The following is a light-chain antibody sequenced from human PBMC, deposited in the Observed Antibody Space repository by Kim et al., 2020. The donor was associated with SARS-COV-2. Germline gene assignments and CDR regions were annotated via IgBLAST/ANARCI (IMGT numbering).Light chain of an antibody. CDR1: SSDVGGYNY. CDR3: TSYTSSSTFV. J-gene: IGLJ1*01. Sequence: QSALTQPASVSGSPGQSITISCTGTSSDVGGYNYVSWYQQHPGKAPKLMIYDLSNRPSGVSNRFSGSKSGNTAFLTISGLQPEDEADYYCTSYTSSSTFVFGTGTKVTVL. V-gene: IGLV2-14*03. CDR2: DLS.